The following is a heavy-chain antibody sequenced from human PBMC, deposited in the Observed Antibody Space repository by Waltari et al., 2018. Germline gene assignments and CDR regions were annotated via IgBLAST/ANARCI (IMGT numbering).Heavy chain of an antibody. CDR3: ARPPYYDFWSGYSAYYYYMDV. CDR2: ISSSSSYI. J-gene: IGHJ6*03. D-gene: IGHD3-3*01. V-gene: IGHV3-21*01. Sequence: EVQLVESGGGLVKPGGSLRLSCAASGFTFSSYSMNWVRQAPGKGLEWVSSISSSSSYIYYADAVKGRFTISRGNAKNSLYLQMNSLRAEDTAVYYCARPPYYDFWSGYSAYYYYMDVWGKGTTVTISS. CDR1: GFTFSSYS.